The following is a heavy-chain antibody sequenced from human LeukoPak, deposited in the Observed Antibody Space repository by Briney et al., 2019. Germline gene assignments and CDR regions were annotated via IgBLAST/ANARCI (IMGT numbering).Heavy chain of an antibody. Sequence: GGSLRLSCAASGFTVSSNYMSWVRQAPGRGLEWVSVIHSGGSTYYADSVKARFTISRDNSKNTLYLQMNSLRGGDTAVYYCAREGQEYYDILTGAFDYWGQGTLVTVSS. CDR2: IHSGGST. CDR1: GFTVSSNY. V-gene: IGHV3-53*01. D-gene: IGHD3-9*01. CDR3: AREGQEYYDILTGAFDY. J-gene: IGHJ4*02.